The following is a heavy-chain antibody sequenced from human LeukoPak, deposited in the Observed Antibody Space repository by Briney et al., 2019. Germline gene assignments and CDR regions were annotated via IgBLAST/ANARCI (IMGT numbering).Heavy chain of an antibody. Sequence: ASVKVSCKVSGYTLTELSMHLVRQAPGKGLEWVGGFVPQDGETRYAQKFQGRVNMTEDTSTDTAYMELSSLRSEDTAVYYCATNFLFKSYLDVWGKGPTVTISS. D-gene: IGHD2/OR15-2a*01. CDR3: ATNFLFKSYLDV. V-gene: IGHV1-24*01. CDR2: FVPQDGET. J-gene: IGHJ6*04. CDR1: GYTLTELS.